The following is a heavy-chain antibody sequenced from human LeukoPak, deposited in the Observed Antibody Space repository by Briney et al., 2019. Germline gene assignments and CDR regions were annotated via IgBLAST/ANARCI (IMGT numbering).Heavy chain of an antibody. CDR1: GGSISSYY. J-gene: IGHJ3*02. CDR3: ARGGVEMATMDAFDI. CDR2: IYTSGST. V-gene: IGHV4-4*07. D-gene: IGHD5-24*01. Sequence: PSETLSLTCTVSGGSISSYYWSWIRQPAGKGLEWIGRIYTSGSTNYNPSLKSRVTISVDTSKNQFSLKLSSVTAADTAVYYCARGGVEMATMDAFDIWGQGTMVTVSS.